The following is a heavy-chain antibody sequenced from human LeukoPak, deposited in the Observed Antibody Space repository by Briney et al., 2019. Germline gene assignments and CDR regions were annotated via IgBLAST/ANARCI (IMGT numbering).Heavy chain of an antibody. CDR2: ISGSGGST. CDR1: GFTFSSYA. D-gene: IGHD6-13*01. J-gene: IGHJ5*02. Sequence: GGSLRLSCAASGFTFSSYAMSWVRQAPGKGLEWVSAISGSGGSTYYADFVKGRFTISRDNSKNTLYLQMNSLRAEDTAVYYCAKDASSSRIWYNWFDPWGQGTLVTVSS. CDR3: AKDASSSRIWYNWFDP. V-gene: IGHV3-23*01.